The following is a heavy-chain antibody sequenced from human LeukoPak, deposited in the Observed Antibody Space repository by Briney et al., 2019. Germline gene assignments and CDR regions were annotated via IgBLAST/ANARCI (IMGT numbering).Heavy chain of an antibody. CDR2: IYYSGST. Sequence: SETLSLTCTVSGGSISSSSYYWGWIRQPPGKGLEWIGSIYYSGSTYYNPSLKSRVTISVDTSKNQFSLKLSSVTAADTAVYYCARHMSTGYSSSYDYWGRGTLVTVST. CDR1: GGSISSSSYY. V-gene: IGHV4-39*01. J-gene: IGHJ4*02. CDR3: ARHMSTGYSSSYDY. D-gene: IGHD6-13*01.